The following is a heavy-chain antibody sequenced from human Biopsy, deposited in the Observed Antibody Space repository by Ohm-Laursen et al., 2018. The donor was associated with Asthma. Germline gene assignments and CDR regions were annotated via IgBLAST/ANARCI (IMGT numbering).Heavy chain of an antibody. Sequence: ASVKVSCKASGGTFSNYVFSWVRQAPGQGLEWMGGIIPMFGTTKYTQKFQGRVTITADESTSTAYMEMSSLRSEDTAVYYCARVDAIMISGDFYFYSGFDLWGQGTTVRVSS. D-gene: IGHD3-16*01. V-gene: IGHV1-69*13. CDR2: IIPMFGTT. CDR1: GGTFSNYV. CDR3: ARVDAIMISGDFYFYSGFDL. J-gene: IGHJ6*02.